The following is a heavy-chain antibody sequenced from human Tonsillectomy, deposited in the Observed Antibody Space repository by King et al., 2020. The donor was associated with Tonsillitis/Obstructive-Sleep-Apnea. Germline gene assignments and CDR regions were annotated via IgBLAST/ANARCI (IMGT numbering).Heavy chain of an antibody. V-gene: IGHV1-58*01. CDR1: GVSFNYSA. Sequence: QLVQSGPEVKKPGTSVKVSCKASGVSFNYSAVQWVRQARGQRLEWIGWVVVGSGSTNYAEKFQERVTIIRDMSTSTAYMELSSLTSEDTAVYYCAAETYSGSSAFDYWGQGTLVTVS. D-gene: IGHD6-6*01. CDR2: VVVGSGST. CDR3: AAETYSGSSAFDY. J-gene: IGHJ4*02.